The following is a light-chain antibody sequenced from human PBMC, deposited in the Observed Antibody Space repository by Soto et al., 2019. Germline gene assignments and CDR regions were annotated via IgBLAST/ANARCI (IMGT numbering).Light chain of an antibody. V-gene: IGKV3-15*01. CDR3: QHYSGWPPV. CDR1: QSVSSN. CDR2: QTS. Sequence: EIGMTQSPATPSLSPGERATLSCRASQSVSSNVAWYQQKPGQAPRLLIYQTSARATGIPGRFSGSGSGTGFTLTISNLQSEDFALYYCQHYSGWPPVFGQGTKVDIK. J-gene: IGKJ2*01.